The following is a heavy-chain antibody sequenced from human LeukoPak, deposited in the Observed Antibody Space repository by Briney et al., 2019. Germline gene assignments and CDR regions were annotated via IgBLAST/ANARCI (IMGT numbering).Heavy chain of an antibody. D-gene: IGHD2-2*01. Sequence: PGGSLRLSCAASGFTFSTSWMNWVRQAPGKGPVWVSRINGDGSITTYADSVKGRFTISRDNAKNALSLQMNSLRAEDTAVYYCAKEVCTSCYAGSFDYWGQGTLVTVSS. CDR2: INGDGSIT. CDR1: GFTFSTSW. V-gene: IGHV3-74*01. J-gene: IGHJ4*02. CDR3: AKEVCTSCYAGSFDY.